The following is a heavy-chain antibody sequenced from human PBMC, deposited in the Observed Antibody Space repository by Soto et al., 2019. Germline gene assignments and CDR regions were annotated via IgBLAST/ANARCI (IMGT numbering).Heavy chain of an antibody. CDR1: GDAIYIGGYY. D-gene: IGHD1-1*01. Sequence: SETLSLTCTVSGDAIYIGGYYWTWIRQHPGKGLEWIGYIYHTGKTYYNPSLESRVTMPVDTSKNQFSLKLASVTAADTGVYYCASHPLNWSDADSWGQGVLVTVSS. CDR3: ASHPLNWSDADS. CDR2: IYHTGKT. V-gene: IGHV4-31*03. J-gene: IGHJ4*02.